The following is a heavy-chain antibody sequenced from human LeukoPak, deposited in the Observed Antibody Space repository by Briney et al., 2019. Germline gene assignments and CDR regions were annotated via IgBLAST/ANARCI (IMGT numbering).Heavy chain of an antibody. CDR3: AGRGLSTGWTFDY. V-gene: IGHV4-4*07. J-gene: IGHJ4*01. CDR2: IHTSGST. CDR1: GGSISTYY. D-gene: IGHD6-19*01. Sequence: SETLSLTCSVSGGSISTYYWSWIRQPAGKGLEWIAQIHTSGSTNFNPSLKSRVSISMDTPNNQFSLMISTVTAADTAIYYCAGRGLSTGWTFDYWGHGTLVTVSS.